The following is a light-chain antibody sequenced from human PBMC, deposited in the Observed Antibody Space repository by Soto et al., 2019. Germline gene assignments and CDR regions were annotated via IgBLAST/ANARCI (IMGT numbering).Light chain of an antibody. Sequence: EIVMTQSPATLSVSPGERATLSCRASQIITRNLAWYQQKPGQAPRLLIYATSTRATGVPTRFSGSGFGTEFTLTISDLQSGDFAVYYCQQYNNWPSFTFGQGTRLEIK. CDR2: ATS. CDR3: QQYNNWPSFT. CDR1: QIITRN. J-gene: IGKJ5*01. V-gene: IGKV3-15*01.